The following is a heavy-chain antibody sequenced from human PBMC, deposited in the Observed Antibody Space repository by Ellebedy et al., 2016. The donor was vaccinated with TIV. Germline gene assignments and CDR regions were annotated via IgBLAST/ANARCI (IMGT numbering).Heavy chain of an antibody. D-gene: IGHD3-10*01. CDR2: ISSSSSYI. V-gene: IGHV3-21*01. CDR3: ARDMTTMVRGDPDV. J-gene: IGHJ6*02. Sequence: GGSLRLSCAASGFTFSSYSMNWVRQAPGKGLEWVSSISSSSSYIYYADSVKGRFTISRDNAKNSLYLQMNSLRVEDTAVYYCARDMTTMVRGDPDVWGQGTTVTVSS. CDR1: GFTFSSYS.